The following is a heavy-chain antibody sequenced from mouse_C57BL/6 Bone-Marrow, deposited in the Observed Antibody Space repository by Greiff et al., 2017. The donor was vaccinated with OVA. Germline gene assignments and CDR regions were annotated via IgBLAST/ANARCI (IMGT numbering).Heavy chain of an antibody. Sequence: EVQLQQSGPELVKPGASVKISCKASGYTFTDYYMNWVKQSHGKSLEWIGDINPNTGGTSYNQKFKGKATLTVDKSSSTAYMELRSLTSEDSAVYYCARTDGYSEDFDYWGQGTTLTVSS. V-gene: IGHV1-26*01. D-gene: IGHD2-3*01. CDR3: ARTDGYSEDFDY. J-gene: IGHJ2*01. CDR1: GYTFTDYY. CDR2: INPNTGGT.